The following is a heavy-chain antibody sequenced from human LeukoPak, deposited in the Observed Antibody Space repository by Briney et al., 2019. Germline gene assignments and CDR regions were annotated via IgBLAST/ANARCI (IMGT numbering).Heavy chain of an antibody. CDR2: IYSSGST. J-gene: IGHJ5*02. Sequence: SETLSLTCTVSGGSISSYYWSWIRQPPGKGLEWLGYIYSSGSTTYNPSLQSRVTISVDTSRNQFSLKLTSVTTADTAIYYCARSATYDYVWGSYRYYDPWGQGTLVTVSS. CDR1: GGSISSYY. V-gene: IGHV4-59*01. CDR3: ARSATYDYVWGSYRYYDP. D-gene: IGHD3-16*02.